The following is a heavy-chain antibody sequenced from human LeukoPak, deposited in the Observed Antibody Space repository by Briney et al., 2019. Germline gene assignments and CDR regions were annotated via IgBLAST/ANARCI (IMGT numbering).Heavy chain of an antibody. CDR3: ARQWIQLWFFDY. CDR1: GGSISCYH. J-gene: IGHJ4*02. D-gene: IGHD5-18*01. CDR2: IYYSGST. V-gene: IGHV4-59*01. Sequence: SETLSLTCTVSGGSISCYHWSWIRQPPGKGLEWIGYIYYSGSTNYNPSLKSRVTISVDTSKNQFSLKLSSVTAADTAVYYCARQWIQLWFFDYWGQGTLVTVSS.